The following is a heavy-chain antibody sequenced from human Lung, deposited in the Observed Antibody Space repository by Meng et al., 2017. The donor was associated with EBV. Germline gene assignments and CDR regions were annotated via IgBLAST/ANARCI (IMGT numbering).Heavy chain of an antibody. CDR3: ARDQGAWFGEAPRFDY. CDR1: GGTFTNFA. D-gene: IGHD3-10*01. Sequence: QGQLMQSGAEVKNPGSSVKVSCKGSGGTFTNFAVSWVRQAPGQRLEWMGWINAGNGNTKYSQKFQGRVTITRDTSASTAYMELSSLRSEDTAVYYCARDQGAWFGEAPRFDYWGQGTLVTASS. V-gene: IGHV1-3*01. CDR2: INAGNGNT. J-gene: IGHJ4*02.